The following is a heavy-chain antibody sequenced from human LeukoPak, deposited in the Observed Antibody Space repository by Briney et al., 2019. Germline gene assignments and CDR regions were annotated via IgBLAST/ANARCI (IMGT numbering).Heavy chain of an antibody. CDR1: GGSIGSGGYY. V-gene: IGHV4-31*03. J-gene: IGHJ6*03. CDR3: ARGGYSYGYYYYYYMDV. CDR2: IYYSGST. D-gene: IGHD5-18*01. Sequence: PSETLSLTCTVSGGSIGSGGYYWSWIRQHPGKGLEWIGYIYYSGSTYYNPSLKSRVTISVDTSKNQFSLKLSSVTAADTAVYYCARGGYSYGYYYYYYMDVWGKGTTVTVSS.